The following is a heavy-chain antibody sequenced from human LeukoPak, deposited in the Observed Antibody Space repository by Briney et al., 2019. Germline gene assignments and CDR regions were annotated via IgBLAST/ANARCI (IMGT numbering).Heavy chain of an antibody. Sequence: PSXXLSLTCTVSGGSISSSSYYWGWFRQPPGKGLEGIGSIYYSGSTYYNPSLKSRVTITINTAKNQYSLKLSSVTAADTAVYYCARPGRYCSSTSCYREGNFDYWGQGTLVTVSS. D-gene: IGHD2-2*02. CDR3: ARPGRYCSSTSCYREGNFDY. V-gene: IGHV4-39*01. CDR1: GGSISSSSYY. CDR2: IYYSGST. J-gene: IGHJ4*02.